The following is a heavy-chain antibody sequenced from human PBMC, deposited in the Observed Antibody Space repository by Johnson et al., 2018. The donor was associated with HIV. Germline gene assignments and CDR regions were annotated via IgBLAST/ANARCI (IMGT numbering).Heavy chain of an antibody. J-gene: IGHJ3*02. Sequence: EVQLVESGGGLVQPGGSLRLSCAASGFTFDDYAMHWVRQAPGKGLEWVSGISWNSGSIGYADSVKGRFTISRDNAKNSLYLQMNSLRAEDTALYYCAKSSSAYAFDIWGQGTMVTVSS. V-gene: IGHV3-9*01. CDR2: ISWNSGSI. CDR3: AKSSSAYAFDI. D-gene: IGHD6-13*01. CDR1: GFTFDDYA.